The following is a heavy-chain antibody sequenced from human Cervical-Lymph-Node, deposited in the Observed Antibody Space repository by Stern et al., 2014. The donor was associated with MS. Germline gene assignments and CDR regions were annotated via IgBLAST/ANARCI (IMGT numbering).Heavy chain of an antibody. CDR1: GFTFSSYA. CDR3: AREMITAAGTIPFDY. V-gene: IGHV3-30*01. D-gene: IGHD6-13*01. J-gene: IGHJ4*02. CDR2: ISYDGSNK. Sequence: VQLVESGGGAVQPGRSLRLSCAASGFTFSSYAMHWVRQAPGKGLEWVAVISYDGSNKYNADSVKGRFTISSDNSKNTLYLQMNSLGAEDTAVYYCAREMITAAGTIPFDYWGQGTLVTVSS.